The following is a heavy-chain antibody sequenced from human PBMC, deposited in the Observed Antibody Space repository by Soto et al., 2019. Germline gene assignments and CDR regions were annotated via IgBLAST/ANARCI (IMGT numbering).Heavy chain of an antibody. J-gene: IGHJ5*02. CDR1: GGSISSGGYY. Sequence: PSETLSLTCTVSGGSISSGGYYWSWIRQHPGKGLEWIGYIYYSGSTYYNPSLKSRVTISVDTSKNQFSLKLSSVTAADTAVYYCARGTGSTSDNWFDPWGQGTLVTVS. V-gene: IGHV4-31*03. CDR3: ARGTGSTSDNWFDP. CDR2: IYYSGST. D-gene: IGHD2-2*01.